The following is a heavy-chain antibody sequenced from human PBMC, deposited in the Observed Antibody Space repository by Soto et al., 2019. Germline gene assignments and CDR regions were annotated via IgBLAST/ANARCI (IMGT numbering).Heavy chain of an antibody. CDR3: AKDATSYFLRFFDY. D-gene: IGHD4-17*01. V-gene: IGHV3-30-3*01. CDR2: ISYDGSNK. J-gene: IGHJ4*02. CDR1: GFTLSSYA. Sequence: PGGSLRLSCAASGFTLSSYAMHWVRQAPGKGLEWVAVISYDGSNKYYADSVKGRFTISRDNSKNTLYLQMNSLRAEDTAVYYCAKDATSYFLRFFDYWGQGTLVTVSS.